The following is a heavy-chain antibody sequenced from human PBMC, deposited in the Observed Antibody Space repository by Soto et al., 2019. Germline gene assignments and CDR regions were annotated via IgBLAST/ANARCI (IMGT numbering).Heavy chain of an antibody. Sequence: WASVKVSCKASGGTFSSYAISWVRQAPGQGLEWMGGIIPIFGTANYAQKFQGRVTITADESTSTAYMELSSLRSEDTAVYYCARGRYCSSTSCYMDYYYGMDVWGQGTTVTVSS. CDR1: GGTFSSYA. CDR3: ARGRYCSSTSCYMDYYYGMDV. J-gene: IGHJ6*02. V-gene: IGHV1-69*13. D-gene: IGHD2-2*02. CDR2: IIPIFGTA.